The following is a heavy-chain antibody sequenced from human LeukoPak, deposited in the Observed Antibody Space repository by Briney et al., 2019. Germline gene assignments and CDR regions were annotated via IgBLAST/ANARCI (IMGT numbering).Heavy chain of an antibody. CDR3: ATPVDTAMVTPFDY. D-gene: IGHD5-18*01. V-gene: IGHV3-11*04. CDR2: ISSSGSTI. CDR1: GFTFSDYY. Sequence: GSLRLSCAASGFTFSDYYMSWIRQAPGQGLEWVSYISSSGSTIYYADSVKGRFTISRDNAKNSLYLQMNSLRAEDTAVYYCATPVDTAMVTPFDYWGQGTLVTVSS. J-gene: IGHJ4*02.